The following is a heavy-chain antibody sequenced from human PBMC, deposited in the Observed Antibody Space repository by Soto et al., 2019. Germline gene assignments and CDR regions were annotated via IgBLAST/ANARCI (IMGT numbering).Heavy chain of an antibody. CDR1: GFTFSSYG. Sequence: QVQLVESGGGVVQPGRSLRLSCAASGFTFSSYGMHWVRQAPGKGLELVAVLSYDGSNKYSADSVKGRFNISRDNSKNTLYLQMNSLRAEDTAVYYCAKDLTIVATTPGAAYWGQGTLVTVSS. J-gene: IGHJ4*02. V-gene: IGHV3-30*18. D-gene: IGHD5-12*01. CDR2: LSYDGSNK. CDR3: AKDLTIVATTPGAAY.